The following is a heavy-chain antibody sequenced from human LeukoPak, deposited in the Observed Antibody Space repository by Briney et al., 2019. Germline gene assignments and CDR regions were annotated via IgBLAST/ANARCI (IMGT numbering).Heavy chain of an antibody. D-gene: IGHD3-10*01. CDR2: IYYSGST. J-gene: IGHJ4*02. CDR3: ARGWEFPTY. V-gene: IGHV4-59*01. Sequence: PSETLSLTCTVSGGSISSYYWSWIRQPPGKGLEWIGYIYYSGSTNYNPSLKSRVTISVDTSKNQSSLKLSSVTAADTAVYYCARGWEFPTYWGQGTLVTVSS. CDR1: GGSISSYY.